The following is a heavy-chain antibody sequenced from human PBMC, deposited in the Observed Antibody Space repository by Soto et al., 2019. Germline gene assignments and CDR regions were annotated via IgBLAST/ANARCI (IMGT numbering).Heavy chain of an antibody. CDR3: AADYYDSSGYYYVAEYFQH. J-gene: IGHJ1*01. D-gene: IGHD3-22*01. CDR2: IVVGSGNT. V-gene: IGHV1-58*01. CDR1: GFTFTSSA. Sequence: SVKVSCKASGFTFTSSALQWVRQARGQRLEWIGWIVVGSGNTNYAQKFQERVTITRDMSTSTAYMELSSLRSEDTAVYYCAADYYDSSGYYYVAEYFQHWGQGTLVTVSS.